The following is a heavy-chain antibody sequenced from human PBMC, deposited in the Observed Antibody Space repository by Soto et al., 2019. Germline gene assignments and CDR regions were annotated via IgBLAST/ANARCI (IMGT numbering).Heavy chain of an antibody. D-gene: IGHD6-25*01. J-gene: IGHJ4*02. CDR2: IGDTGGDR. V-gene: IGHV3-64*07. CDR1: GSTFSSLA. Sequence: EVQLVESGGGLVQPGGSLRLSCTASGSTFSSLAMHWVRQAPGKRLELVSTIGDTGGDRYYADSVKGRFTISRDNSKNTLYLHMGSLTTEDMAVYYCARDLFGYDYWGQGTLVIVSS. CDR3: ARDLFGYDY.